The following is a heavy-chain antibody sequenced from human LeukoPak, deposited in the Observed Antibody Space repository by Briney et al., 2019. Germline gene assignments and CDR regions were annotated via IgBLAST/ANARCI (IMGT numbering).Heavy chain of an antibody. J-gene: IGHJ4*02. V-gene: IGHV4-59*08. D-gene: IGHD4-23*01. CDR3: ARQRGNGGNSWVDY. CDR1: LGFHRNYY. CDR2: IYYSGST. Sequence: AETLSLTRTGTLGFHRNYYWHWIRPPPAKGGAWIGYIYYSGSTNYNPSLKSRVTISVDTSKNQFSLKLSSVTAADTAVYYCARQRGNGGNSWVDYWGQGTLVTVSS.